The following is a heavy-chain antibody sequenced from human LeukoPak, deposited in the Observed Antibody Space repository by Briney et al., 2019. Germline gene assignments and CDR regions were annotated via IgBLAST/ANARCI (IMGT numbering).Heavy chain of an antibody. Sequence: SETLSLTCAVYGGSFSGYYWSWIREPPGKGLEWIGEINHSGSTNYNPSLTSRVTLSVDTSKNQFSLKLSSVTAADTAVYYCARVKVVVVAATPGFDYWGQGTLVTVSS. CDR1: GGSFSGYY. J-gene: IGHJ4*02. CDR2: INHSGST. D-gene: IGHD2-15*01. V-gene: IGHV4-34*01. CDR3: ARVKVVVVAATPGFDY.